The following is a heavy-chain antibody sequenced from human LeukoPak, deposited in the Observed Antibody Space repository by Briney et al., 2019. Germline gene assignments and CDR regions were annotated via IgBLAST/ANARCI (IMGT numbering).Heavy chain of an antibody. J-gene: IGHJ4*02. CDR2: INHSGST. D-gene: IGHD6-13*01. V-gene: IGHV4-34*01. Sequence: SETLSLTCAVCGGSFSGYYWSWIRQPPGKGLEWIGEINHSGSTNYNPSLKSRVTISVDTSKNQFSLKLSSVTAADTAVYYCASAAGTSYYFDYWGQGTLVTVSS. CDR3: ASAAGTSYYFDY. CDR1: GGSFSGYY.